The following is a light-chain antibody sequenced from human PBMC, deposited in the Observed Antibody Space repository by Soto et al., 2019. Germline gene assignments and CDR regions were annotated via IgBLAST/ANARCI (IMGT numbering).Light chain of an antibody. CDR2: VAS. J-gene: IGKJ1*01. V-gene: IGKV3-20*01. CDR1: QSVSSTY. Sequence: EIVLTQSPDTLSLFPGERATLSCRASQSVSSTYLAWYQQKPGQAPRPLISVASSRATGTPDRFSGSGSGTDFTLTISRLEPEDFAVYYCQQYGSSRWTFGQGTKVEIK. CDR3: QQYGSSRWT.